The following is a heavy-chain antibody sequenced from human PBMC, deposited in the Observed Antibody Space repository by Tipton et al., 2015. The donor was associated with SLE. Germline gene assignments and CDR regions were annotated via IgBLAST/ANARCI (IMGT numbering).Heavy chain of an antibody. CDR1: GYTFTSYG. J-gene: IGHJ6*03. CDR3: ARGGGNDCSSTSCYPYYYYMDV. Sequence: QLVQSGAEVKKPGASVKVSCRASGYTFTSYGISWVRQAPGQGLEWMGWISAYNGNTNYAQKLQGRVTMTTDTSTSTAYMELRSLRSDDTAVYCCARGGGNDCSSTSCYPYYYYMDVWGKGTTVTVSS. D-gene: IGHD2-2*01. V-gene: IGHV1-18*01. CDR2: ISAYNGNT.